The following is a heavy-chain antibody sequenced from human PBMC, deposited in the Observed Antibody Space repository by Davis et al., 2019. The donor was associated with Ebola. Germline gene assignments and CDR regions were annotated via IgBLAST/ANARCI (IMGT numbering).Heavy chain of an antibody. CDR1: GGSISNYY. D-gene: IGHD3-10*01. CDR3: ARSSFYYGSGSYPYWYFDL. Sequence: SETLSLTCTVSGGSISNYYCNWIRQTPGKGLEWIGEINHSGSTNYNPSLQSRVTISEDTSKNQFSLKLNSVTAADTAVYYCARSSFYYGSGSYPYWYFDLWGRGTLVTVSS. V-gene: IGHV4-34*01. J-gene: IGHJ2*01. CDR2: INHSGST.